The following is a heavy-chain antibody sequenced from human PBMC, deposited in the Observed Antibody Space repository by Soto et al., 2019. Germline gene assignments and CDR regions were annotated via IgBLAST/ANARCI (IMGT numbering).Heavy chain of an antibody. CDR3: ARAVWDYYGMDV. V-gene: IGHV1-3*01. J-gene: IGHJ6*02. CDR2: INAGNGNT. D-gene: IGHD6-19*01. Sequence: ASVKVSCKASGYTFTSYAMHWVRQAPGQRLEWMGWINAGNGNTKYSRKFQGRVTITRDTSASTAYMELSSLRSEDTAVYYCARAVWDYYGMDVWGQGTTVTVSS. CDR1: GYTFTSYA.